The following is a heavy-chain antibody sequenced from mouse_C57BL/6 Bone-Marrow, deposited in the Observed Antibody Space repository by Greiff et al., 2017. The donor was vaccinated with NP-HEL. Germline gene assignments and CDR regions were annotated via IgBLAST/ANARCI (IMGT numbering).Heavy chain of an antibody. CDR2: IWSGGST. CDR1: GFSLTSYG. CDR3: AISFFDY. V-gene: IGHV2-2*01. J-gene: IGHJ2*01. Sequence: VKLQQSGPGLVQPSQSLSITCTVSGFSLTSYGVHWVRQSPGKGLEWLGVIWSGGSTDYNAAFISRLSISKDNSKSQVFFKMNSLQADDTAIYYCAISFFDYWGQGTTLTVSS.